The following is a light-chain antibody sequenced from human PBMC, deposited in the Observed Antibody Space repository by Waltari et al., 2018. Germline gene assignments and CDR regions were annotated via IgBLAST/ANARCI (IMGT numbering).Light chain of an antibody. CDR3: QQRSNWPLT. CDR1: QSVSSY. Sequence: EIVLTQSPATLSLSQGDRATLSCGASQSVSSYLVWYQQKPGQAPRLLIYDASNRATGIPARFSGSGSGTDFTLTISSLEPEDFAVYYCQQRSNWPLTFGGGTKVEIK. V-gene: IGKV3-11*01. J-gene: IGKJ4*01. CDR2: DAS.